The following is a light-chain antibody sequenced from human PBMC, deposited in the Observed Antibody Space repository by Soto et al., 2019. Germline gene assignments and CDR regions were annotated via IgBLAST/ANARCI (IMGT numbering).Light chain of an antibody. CDR2: GAS. Sequence: EIFLTQAPPTPSFPPVKRATLPCIASQSISSSYLAWYQQRPGQAPRLLIYGASSRATGIPDRFSGSGSGTEFTLTISRLEPEDFAVYYCQQYGSSSWTFGQGTKVDIK. J-gene: IGKJ1*01. CDR3: QQYGSSSWT. CDR1: QSISSSY. V-gene: IGKV3-20*01.